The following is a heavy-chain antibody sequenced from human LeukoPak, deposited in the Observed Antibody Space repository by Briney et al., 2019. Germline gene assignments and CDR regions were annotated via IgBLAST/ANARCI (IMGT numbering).Heavy chain of an antibody. J-gene: IGHJ4*02. V-gene: IGHV3-NL1*01. Sequence: GGSLRLSCAASGFTFSNYGMHWVRQAPGKGLEWVSLIYSGGSTYYADSVKGRFTISRDNSKNTLYLQMNSLRAEDTALYYCAKTRGYSGYDTIDYWGQGTLVTVSS. CDR1: GFTFSNYG. CDR2: IYSGGST. CDR3: AKTRGYSGYDTIDY. D-gene: IGHD5-12*01.